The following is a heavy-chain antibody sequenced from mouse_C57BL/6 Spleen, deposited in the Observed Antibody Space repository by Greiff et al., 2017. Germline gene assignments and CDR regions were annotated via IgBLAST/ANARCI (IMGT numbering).Heavy chain of an antibody. Sequence: QVQLQQPGAELVKPGASVKLSCKASGYTFTSYWMHWVKQRPGQGLEWIGMFHPNSGSTNYTEKFKSKATLTVDKSSSTAYMQLSSLTSADAAVYYCARDYSSSQYYFDYWGQGTTHTVSS. D-gene: IGHD1-1*01. J-gene: IGHJ2*01. V-gene: IGHV1-64*01. CDR2: FHPNSGST. CDR3: ARDYSSSQYYFDY. CDR1: GYTFTSYW.